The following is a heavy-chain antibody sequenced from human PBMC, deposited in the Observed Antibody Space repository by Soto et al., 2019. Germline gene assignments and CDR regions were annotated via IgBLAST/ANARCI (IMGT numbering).Heavy chain of an antibody. CDR2: IYQNGNT. V-gene: IGHV4-4*02. CDR3: ARLSATSKLRGVVIN. D-gene: IGHD3-10*01. Sequence: QVHLQESGPDLVRPSETLSLTCSFFGGSISSDNWWSWVRQNPGKGLEWIGEIYQNGNTNYNPSLKSRVTISVDKSTNQFSLKVTSVTAADTALYYCARLSATSKLRGVVINWGQGPLDTVSA. J-gene: IGHJ4*02. CDR1: GGSISSDNW.